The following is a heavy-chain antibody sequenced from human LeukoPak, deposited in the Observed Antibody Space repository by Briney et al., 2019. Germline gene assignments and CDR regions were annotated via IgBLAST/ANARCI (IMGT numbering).Heavy chain of an antibody. J-gene: IGHJ4*02. V-gene: IGHV4-39*01. CDR2: MSYSGIT. CDR3: ANRGIYGYFNY. CDR1: GGSISDSSFY. D-gene: IGHD3-10*01. Sequence: SETLPLTCSVTGGSISDSSFYWGWVRQAPGKGLDWIGSMSYSGITFYNPSLKSRVIISADTSKNQFSLRLTSVTAADTAVYYCANRGIYGYFNYWGQGTLVTVSS.